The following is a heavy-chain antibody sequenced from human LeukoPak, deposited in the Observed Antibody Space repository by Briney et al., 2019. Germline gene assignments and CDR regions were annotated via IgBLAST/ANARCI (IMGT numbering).Heavy chain of an antibody. CDR2: IIPIFGTA. CDR1: GGTFSSYA. V-gene: IGHV1-69*01. D-gene: IGHD3-3*01. Sequence: GSSVKVSCKASGGTFSSYAISWVRQAPGQGLEWMGGIIPIFGTANYAQKFQGRVTITADESTSTAYMELSSLRSEDTAVYYCARSPCSYYDFWSAAPGFDYWGQGTLVTVSS. J-gene: IGHJ4*02. CDR3: ARSPCSYYDFWSAAPGFDY.